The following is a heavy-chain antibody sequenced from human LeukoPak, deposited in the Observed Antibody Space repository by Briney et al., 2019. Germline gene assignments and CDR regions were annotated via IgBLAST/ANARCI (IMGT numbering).Heavy chain of an antibody. V-gene: IGHV3-30*18. CDR1: GLTFSRYG. D-gene: IGHD5-24*01. CDR2: ISYDGSNK. Sequence: PGGSLRLSCAASGLTFSRYGMHGVRQAPGRGREWVAVISYDGSNKYYADSVKGRFTISRDNSKNTLYLQMNSLRAEDTAVYYCAKPLEMATIWDAFDIWGQGTMVTVSS. J-gene: IGHJ3*02. CDR3: AKPLEMATIWDAFDI.